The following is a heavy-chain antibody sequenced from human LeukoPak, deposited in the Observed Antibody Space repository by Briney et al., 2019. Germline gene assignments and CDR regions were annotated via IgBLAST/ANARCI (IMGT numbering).Heavy chain of an antibody. CDR3: ASPLRHYYDSSGYSEYFQH. CDR1: GGSISSYY. V-gene: IGHV4-39*07. CDR2: IYYSGST. D-gene: IGHD3-22*01. J-gene: IGHJ1*01. Sequence: SETLSLTCTVSGGSISSYYWGWIRQPPGKGLEWIGSIYYSGSTYYNPSLKSRVTISVDTSKNQFSLKLSSVTAADTAVYYCASPLRHYYDSSGYSEYFQHWGQGTLVTVSS.